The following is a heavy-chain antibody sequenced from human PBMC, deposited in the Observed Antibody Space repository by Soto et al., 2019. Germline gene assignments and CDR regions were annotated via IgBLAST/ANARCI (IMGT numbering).Heavy chain of an antibody. Sequence: QLHLQESGPGLVKPSETLSLTCTVSGGSISSIRFSWDWIRQPPVKGLEWIGGIYNTGRTSYNPSLQSRVTISIDMSKTQFSLRLTSVTAADTAIYYCSRFDAWGQGTLVTVSS. V-gene: IGHV4-39*01. CDR1: GGSISSIRFS. J-gene: IGHJ5*02. CDR3: SRFDA. CDR2: IYNTGRT.